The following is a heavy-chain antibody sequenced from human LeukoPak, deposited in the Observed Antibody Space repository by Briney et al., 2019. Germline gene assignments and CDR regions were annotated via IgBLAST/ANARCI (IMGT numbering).Heavy chain of an antibody. CDR2: IYYSGST. Sequence: SETLSLTCTVSGGSISSGGYYWSWIRQHPGKGLEWIGYIYYSGSTYYNPSLKSRVTISVDRSKNQFSLKLSSVTAADTAVYYCASGYSGYEYYFDYWGQGTLVTVSS. CDR1: GGSISSGGYY. D-gene: IGHD5-12*01. CDR3: ASGYSGYEYYFDY. J-gene: IGHJ4*02. V-gene: IGHV4-31*03.